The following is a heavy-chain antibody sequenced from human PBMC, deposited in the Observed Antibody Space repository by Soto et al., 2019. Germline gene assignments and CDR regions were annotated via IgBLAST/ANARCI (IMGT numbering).Heavy chain of an antibody. D-gene: IGHD6-19*01. CDR1: GFSLSSTRMA. V-gene: IGHV2-5*02. CDR3: APIVVAGLGYYFDY. CDR2: IYWDDDK. Sequence: QITLKESGPPLVKPTQTLTLTCTFSGFSLSSTRMAVSWIRQPPGKALEWLALIYWDDDKRYSPFLKSRLTNTTDTSNQQRVPTMTNMDPVDTDIYYGAPIVVAGLGYYFDYWGQGTLVTVSS. J-gene: IGHJ4*02.